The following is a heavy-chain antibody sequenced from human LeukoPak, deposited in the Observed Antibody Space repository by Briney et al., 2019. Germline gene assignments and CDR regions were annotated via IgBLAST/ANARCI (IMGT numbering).Heavy chain of an antibody. D-gene: IGHD3-9*01. V-gene: IGHV4-34*01. CDR2: INHSGST. CDR3: ARLDSYYDILTGYFTNWFDP. Sequence: SETLSLTCAVYGGSFSGYYWSWIRQPPGKGLEWIGEINHSGSTNYNPSLKSRVTISVDTSKNQFSLKLSSVTAADTAVYYCARLDSYYDILTGYFTNWFDPWGQGTLVTVSS. CDR1: GGSFSGYY. J-gene: IGHJ5*02.